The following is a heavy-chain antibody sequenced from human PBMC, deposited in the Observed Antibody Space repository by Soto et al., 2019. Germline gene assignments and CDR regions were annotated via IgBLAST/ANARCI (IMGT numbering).Heavy chain of an antibody. Sequence: VGSLRLSCAASGFTFSSYEMNWVRQAPGKGLEWVSYISSSGSTIYYADSVKGRFTISRDNAKNSLYLQMNSLRAEDTAVYYCARTFYGGNSDWFDPWGQGTLVTVSS. D-gene: IGHD2-21*02. V-gene: IGHV3-48*03. J-gene: IGHJ5*02. CDR3: ARTFYGGNSDWFDP. CDR1: GFTFSSYE. CDR2: ISSSGSTI.